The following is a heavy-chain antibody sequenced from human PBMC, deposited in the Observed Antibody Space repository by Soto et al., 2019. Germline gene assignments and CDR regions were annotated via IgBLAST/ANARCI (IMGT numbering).Heavy chain of an antibody. Sequence: SETLSLTCTVSRGSVSSTNWWSWVRQPPGKGLEWIGEVYHSGGTNYSPSLKSRVTISVDKSKNQFSLKLSSVTAADTAVYYCARDGGYSFDYWGQGTLVTVSS. CDR3: ARDGGYSFDY. J-gene: IGHJ4*02. V-gene: IGHV4-4*02. D-gene: IGHD4-4*01. CDR1: RGSVSSTNW. CDR2: VYHSGGT.